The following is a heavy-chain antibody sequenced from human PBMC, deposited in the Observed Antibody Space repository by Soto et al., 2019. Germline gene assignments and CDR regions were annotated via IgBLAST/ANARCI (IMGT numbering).Heavy chain of an antibody. CDR1: GGSISSSSYY. V-gene: IGHV4-39*01. CDR2: IDYSGST. CDR3: ARLAPYYYDSSGYSRLFDY. Sequence: SETLSLTCTVSGGSISSSSYYWGWIRQPPGKGLEWIGSIDYSGSTYYNPSLKSRVTISVDTSKNRFSLKLSSVTAADTAVYYCARLAPYYYDSSGYSRLFDYWGQGTLVTVS. D-gene: IGHD3-22*01. J-gene: IGHJ4*02.